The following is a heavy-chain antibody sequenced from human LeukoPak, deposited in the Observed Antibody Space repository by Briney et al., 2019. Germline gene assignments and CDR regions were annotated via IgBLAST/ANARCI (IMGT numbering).Heavy chain of an antibody. V-gene: IGHV3-7*01. CDR1: GFTFSSYG. CDR2: IKQDGSEK. Sequence: GGSLRLSCAASGFTFSSYGMHWVRQAPGKGLEWVANIKQDGSEKYYVDSVKGRFTISRDNAKNSLYLQMNSLRAEDTAVYYCARLPYGDNWFDPWGQGTLVTVSS. CDR3: ARLPYGDNWFDP. J-gene: IGHJ5*02. D-gene: IGHD4-17*01.